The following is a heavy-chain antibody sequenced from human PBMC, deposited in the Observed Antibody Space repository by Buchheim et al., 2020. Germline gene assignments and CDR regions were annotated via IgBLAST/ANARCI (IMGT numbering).Heavy chain of an antibody. J-gene: IGHJ6*02. CDR2: INPNSGGT. D-gene: IGHD2-2*01. CDR3: ARDSIVVVPAGEYYYYGMDV. Sequence: QVQLVQSGAEVKKPGASVKVSCKASGYTFTGYYMHWVRQAPGQGLEWMGWINPNSGGTNYSQKFQGRVTMTRDTSISTAYMELSRLRSDDTAVYYCARDSIVVVPAGEYYYYGMDVWGQGTT. CDR1: GYTFTGYY. V-gene: IGHV1-2*02.